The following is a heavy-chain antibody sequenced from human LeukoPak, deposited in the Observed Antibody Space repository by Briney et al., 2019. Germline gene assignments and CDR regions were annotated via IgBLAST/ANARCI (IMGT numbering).Heavy chain of an antibody. CDR3: ATQPYYYEY. Sequence: TGGSLRLSCAASGFTFSSYSMNWVRQAPGKGLEWVANIKQDGSEKYYVDSVKGRFTISRDNAKNSLYLQMNSLRAEDTAVYYCATQPYYYEYWGQGTLVTVSS. D-gene: IGHD1-14*01. J-gene: IGHJ4*02. V-gene: IGHV3-7*01. CDR1: GFTFSSYS. CDR2: IKQDGSEK.